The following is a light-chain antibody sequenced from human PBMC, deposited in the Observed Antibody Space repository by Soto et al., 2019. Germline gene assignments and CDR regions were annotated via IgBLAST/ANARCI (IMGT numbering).Light chain of an antibody. Sequence: QSVLTQPASLSGSPGQSITISCTGSSNDVGGYNYVSWYQQHPGQAPKLIIYEVSDRPSGVSPRFSGSKSGNTASLTISGLQVEDEADYFCTSYTSTITYVFGSGTKVTVL. J-gene: IGLJ1*01. CDR3: TSYTSTITYV. CDR2: EVS. V-gene: IGLV2-14*01. CDR1: SNDVGGYNY.